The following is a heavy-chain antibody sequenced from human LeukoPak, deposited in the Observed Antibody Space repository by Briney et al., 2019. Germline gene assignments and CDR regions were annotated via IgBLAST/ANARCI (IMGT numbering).Heavy chain of an antibody. Sequence: GGSLRLSCAVSGFDFSTYWMNWVRQAPGKGLVWVSRINSDGTITSYADSVQGRFTISRDNAKNTLYLQMNSLRAEDTAVYYCARESYDSSGYYYGGGFDYWGQGTLDTVSS. J-gene: IGHJ4*02. D-gene: IGHD3-22*01. CDR2: INSDGTIT. V-gene: IGHV3-74*01. CDR1: GFDFSTYW. CDR3: ARESYDSSGYYYGGGFDY.